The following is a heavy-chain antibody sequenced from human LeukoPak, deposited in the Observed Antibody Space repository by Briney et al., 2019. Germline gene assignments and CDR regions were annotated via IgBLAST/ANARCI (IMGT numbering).Heavy chain of an antibody. CDR3: ARQGTGLWWLHFDY. CDR2: IYYSGST. Sequence: PSETLSLTCTVSGGSISSSSYYWGWIRQPPGKGLEWIGSIYYSGSTYYNPSLKSRVTISVDTSKNQFSLKLSSVTAADTAVYYCARQGTGLWWLHFDYWGQGTLVTVSS. V-gene: IGHV4-39*01. J-gene: IGHJ4*02. D-gene: IGHD5-12*01. CDR1: GGSISSSSYY.